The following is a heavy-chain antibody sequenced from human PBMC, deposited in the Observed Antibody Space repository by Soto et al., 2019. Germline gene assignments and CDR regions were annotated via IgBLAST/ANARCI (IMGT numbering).Heavy chain of an antibody. CDR1: GFTVSSNY. CDR2: LYSGGST. Sequence: EVQLVESGGGLVQPGGSLRLSCAASGFTVSSNYMSWVRQAPGKGLECVSVLYSGGSTYYADSVKGRFTISRDSSKNTLYLHMNRLRAEDTAVYYCAREPRNPIAGSTTSEDYWGQGTLVTVSS. V-gene: IGHV3-66*01. J-gene: IGHJ4*02. D-gene: IGHD1-7*01. CDR3: AREPRNPIAGSTTSEDY.